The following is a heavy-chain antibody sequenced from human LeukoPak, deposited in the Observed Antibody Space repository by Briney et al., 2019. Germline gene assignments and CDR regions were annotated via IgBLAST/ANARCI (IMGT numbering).Heavy chain of an antibody. CDR3: AREALDTRAFDY. CDR2: INSDGSST. CDR1: GFTFSSYW. D-gene: IGHD2-2*02. Sequence: GGSLRLSCAASGFTFSSYWMHWARQAPGKGLVWVSRINSDGSSTSYADSVKGRFTISRDNAKNTLYLQMNSLRAEDTAVYYCAREALDTRAFDYWGQGTLVTVSS. V-gene: IGHV3-74*01. J-gene: IGHJ4*02.